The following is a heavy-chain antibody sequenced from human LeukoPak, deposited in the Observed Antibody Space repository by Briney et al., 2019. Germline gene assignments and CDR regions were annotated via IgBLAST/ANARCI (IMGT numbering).Heavy chain of an antibody. CDR3: AKQLGYCSDGSCYFPY. CDR2: ISSNGGST. CDR1: GFTFSSYA. V-gene: IGHV3-64*04. Sequence: GGSLRLSCSASGFTFSSYAMHWVRQAPGKGLEYVSAISSNGGSTYYADSVKGRLTISRDNSKSTLCLQMNSLRAEDTAVYYCAKQLGYCSDGSCYFPYWGQGTLVTVSS. J-gene: IGHJ4*02. D-gene: IGHD2-15*01.